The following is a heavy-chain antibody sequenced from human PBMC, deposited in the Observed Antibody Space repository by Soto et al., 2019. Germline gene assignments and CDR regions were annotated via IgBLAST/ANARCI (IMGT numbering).Heavy chain of an antibody. CDR1: GYTFTSYG. Sequence: ASVKVSCKASGYTFTSYGIHWVRRAPGQRLEWMGWINAANGDTKYSPKFQGRVTITRDTSASTAYMELSSLRSEDTAVYYCVRRHVSATGIDWFDPWGQGTLVTVSS. CDR3: VRRHVSATGIDWFDP. V-gene: IGHV1-3*01. D-gene: IGHD6-13*01. J-gene: IGHJ5*02. CDR2: INAANGDT.